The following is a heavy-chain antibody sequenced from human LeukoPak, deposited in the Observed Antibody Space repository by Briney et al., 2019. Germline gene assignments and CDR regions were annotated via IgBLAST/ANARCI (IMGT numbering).Heavy chain of an antibody. CDR3: AKDMGRITITVPKDAFDI. D-gene: IGHD1-14*01. CDR1: GFTFSSHG. CDR2: IRGSGGST. V-gene: IGHV3-23*01. Sequence: GGSLRLSCTASGFTFSSHGMCWVRQTPGKGLEWVSAIRGSGGSTYYADSVKGRFTISRDNSRNTLYLQMSSLRAEDTGVYYCAKDMGRITITVPKDAFDIWGQGTMVTVSS. J-gene: IGHJ3*02.